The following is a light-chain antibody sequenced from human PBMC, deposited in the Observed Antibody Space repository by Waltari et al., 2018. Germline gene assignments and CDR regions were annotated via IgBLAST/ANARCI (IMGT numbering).Light chain of an antibody. CDR1: QDISNY. Sequence: DIQMPQSPSSLSTSVGDRVTITCQTSQDISNYLNWYQQKPGKAPKLLIYGSTKLETGVPSTIGGSGAGTDVTFTISSLQPEDIAIYYCQPYDSLPITFGQGTRLEMK. V-gene: IGKV1-33*01. CDR3: QPYDSLPIT. CDR2: GST. J-gene: IGKJ5*01.